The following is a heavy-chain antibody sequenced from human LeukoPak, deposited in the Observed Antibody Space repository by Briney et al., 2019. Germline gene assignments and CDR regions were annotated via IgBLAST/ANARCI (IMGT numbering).Heavy chain of an antibody. CDR1: GGSISSSTYY. D-gene: IGHD5-18*01. CDR2: LYYSGKT. CDR3: ARDAGGYSRGYYMDV. V-gene: IGHV4-39*07. J-gene: IGHJ6*03. Sequence: PSETLSLTCIISGGSISSSTYYWGWIRQPPGKGLEWIGTLYYSGKTYYNPSLKSRVTISVDTSKNQFSLKLSSVTAADTAVYYCARDAGGYSRGYYMDVWGKGTTVTVSS.